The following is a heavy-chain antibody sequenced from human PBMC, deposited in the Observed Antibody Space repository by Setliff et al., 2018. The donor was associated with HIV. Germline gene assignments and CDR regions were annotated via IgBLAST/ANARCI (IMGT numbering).Heavy chain of an antibody. CDR1: GDNFHSNA. Sequence: RASVKVSCKTSGDNFHSNAINWVRQAPGQGLEWMGSIIPALSEPHYAKRFQGRLTITTDESTTTGYMELNSLTYEDTAAYYCARGVLYGLFENWGPGTLVTVSS. CDR2: IIPALSEP. J-gene: IGHJ4*02. D-gene: IGHD3-16*01. CDR3: ARGVLYGLFEN. V-gene: IGHV1-69*11.